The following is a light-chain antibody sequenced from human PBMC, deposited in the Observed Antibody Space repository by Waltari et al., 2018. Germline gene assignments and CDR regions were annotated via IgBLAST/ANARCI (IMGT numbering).Light chain of an antibody. CDR1: QDISNY. J-gene: IGKJ2*01. V-gene: IGKV1-33*01. Sequence: DIQMTHSPSSLSASVGDRVTITCQASQDISNYLNWYQQKAGNAPKLLIYDASKLETGVPSRFSGGGSGTHFTFTISSLQPEDIATYYCQLYDNLPPPSYTFGQGTKLEIK. CDR2: DAS. CDR3: QLYDNLPPPSYT.